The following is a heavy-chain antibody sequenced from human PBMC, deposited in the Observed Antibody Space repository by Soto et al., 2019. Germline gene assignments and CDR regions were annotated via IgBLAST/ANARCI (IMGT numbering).Heavy chain of an antibody. CDR3: AKALLTTGDYYGMDV. J-gene: IGHJ6*02. Sequence: QVQLVESGGGVVQPGRSLRLSCAASGFTFSSYGMHWVRQAPGKGLEWVAVISSDGSNKYYADSVKGRFTISRDNSKNTLYLQVNSLRAEDTAVYYCAKALLTTGDYYGMDVWGQGTTVTVAS. CDR1: GFTFSSYG. CDR2: ISSDGSNK. D-gene: IGHD3-22*01. V-gene: IGHV3-30*18.